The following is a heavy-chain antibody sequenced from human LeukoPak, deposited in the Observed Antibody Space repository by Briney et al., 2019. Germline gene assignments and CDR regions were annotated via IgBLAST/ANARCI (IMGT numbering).Heavy chain of an antibody. CDR3: AKDRGSYGGAFDY. Sequence: GGSLRLSCAASGFTFSTYAMHWVRQAPGKGLESVSAISSNGGTTNYADSVKGRFTISRDNSENTLYLQMNSLRAEDTAVYYCAKDRGSYGGAFDYWGQGTLVTVSS. CDR2: ISSNGGTT. D-gene: IGHD1-26*01. J-gene: IGHJ4*02. CDR1: GFTFSTYA. V-gene: IGHV3-64*02.